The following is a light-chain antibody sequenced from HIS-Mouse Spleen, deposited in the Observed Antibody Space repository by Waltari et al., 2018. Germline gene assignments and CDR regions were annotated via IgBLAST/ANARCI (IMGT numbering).Light chain of an antibody. CDR1: QGISCY. CDR2: AAS. V-gene: IGKV1-9*01. Sequence: DIPLTQSPSFLSASVGDRVTITCRASQGISCYLAWYQQKPGKAPKLLIYAASTLQSGVPSRCSGSGSGTEFTLTIISLQPEDFATYYCQQLNSYPPTFGQGTKVEIK. CDR3: QQLNSYPPT. J-gene: IGKJ1*01.